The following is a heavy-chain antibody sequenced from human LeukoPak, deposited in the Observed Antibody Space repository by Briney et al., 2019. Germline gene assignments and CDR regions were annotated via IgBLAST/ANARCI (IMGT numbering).Heavy chain of an antibody. J-gene: IGHJ4*02. CDR1: GFIFSNAW. CDR2: IKRKTDGETT. V-gene: IGHV3-15*01. CDR3: TADVVDSAGYSCDY. D-gene: IGHD3-22*01. Sequence: PGGSLRLSCAASGFIFSNAWMTWVRQAPGKGLECVGRIKRKTDGETTDYAAPVKGRFAISRDDSINTLYLQMNSLKTEDTAVYYCTADVVDSAGYSCDYWGQGTLVTVSS.